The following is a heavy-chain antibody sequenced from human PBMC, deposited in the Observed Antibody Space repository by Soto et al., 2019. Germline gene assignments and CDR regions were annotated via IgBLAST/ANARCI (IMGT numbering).Heavy chain of an antibody. J-gene: IGHJ4*02. D-gene: IGHD5-12*01. CDR2: ISYDGSN. V-gene: IGHV3-30*18. CDR1: GFTFSSYG. CDR3: AKDYSGPADY. Sequence: HPGGSLRLSCATSGFTFSSYGMHWVRQAPGKGLEWVAVISYDGSNYYADSVKGRFTISRDNSKNTLYLQMNGLRAVDTAIYSCAKDYSGPADYWGQGILVTGSS.